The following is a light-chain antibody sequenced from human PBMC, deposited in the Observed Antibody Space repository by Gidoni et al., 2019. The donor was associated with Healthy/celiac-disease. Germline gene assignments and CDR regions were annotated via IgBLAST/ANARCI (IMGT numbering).Light chain of an antibody. CDR1: SSNIGAGYD. J-gene: IGLJ2*01. CDR3: QSYDSSLSGSRV. CDR2: GNT. Sequence: SVLTQPPSVSGAPGQRVTISCTGSSSNIGAGYDVHWYQQRPGTAPKLLIHGNTNRPSGVPDRFSGSKSGTSASLAITGLQAEDEADYYCQSYDSSLSGSRVFGGGTKVTVL. V-gene: IGLV1-40*01.